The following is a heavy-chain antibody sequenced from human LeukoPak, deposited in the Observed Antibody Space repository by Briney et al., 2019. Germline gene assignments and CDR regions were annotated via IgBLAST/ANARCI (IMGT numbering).Heavy chain of an antibody. Sequence: GGSLRLSCAASGFTFSSYSMNWVRQAPGKGLEWVSSISSSSSYIYYADSVKGRFTISRDNAKDSLYLQMNSLRAEDTAVYYCVRDRKDYESLTDTLKTSYFDYWGQGTLVTVSS. CDR3: VRDRKDYESLTDTLKTSYFDY. CDR1: GFTFSSYS. D-gene: IGHD3-9*01. J-gene: IGHJ4*02. CDR2: ISSSSSYI. V-gene: IGHV3-21*01.